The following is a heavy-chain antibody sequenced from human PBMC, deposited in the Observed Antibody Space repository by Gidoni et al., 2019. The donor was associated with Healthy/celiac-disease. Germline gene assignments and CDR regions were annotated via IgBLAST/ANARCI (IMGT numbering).Heavy chain of an antibody. CDR2: IGYDGSNK. D-gene: IGHD3-22*01. Sequence: QVQLVESGGGVVQPGRSLRLSCAASGFTFSSYGMHWVRKAPGKGLEWVAVIGYDGSNKYYADSEKGRFTISRDNSKNKRYLQMNSLRAEDTAVYYCARSPTDSSGYFDYWGQGTLVTVSS. J-gene: IGHJ4*02. CDR1: GFTFSSYG. V-gene: IGHV3-33*01. CDR3: ARSPTDSSGYFDY.